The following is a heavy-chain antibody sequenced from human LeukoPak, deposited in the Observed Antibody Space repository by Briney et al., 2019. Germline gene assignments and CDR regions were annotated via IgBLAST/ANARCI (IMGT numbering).Heavy chain of an antibody. CDR2: IIPIFGTA. V-gene: IGHV1-69*13. Sequence: SVKVSCKASGGTFSSYAISWVRQAPGQGLEWMGGIIPIFGTANYAQKFQGRVTITADESTSTAYMELSSLRSEDTAVYYCARDRYCANGVCYRGFNDYWGQGTLVTVSS. CDR1: GGTFSSYA. CDR3: ARDRYCANGVCYRGFNDY. J-gene: IGHJ4*02. D-gene: IGHD2-8*01.